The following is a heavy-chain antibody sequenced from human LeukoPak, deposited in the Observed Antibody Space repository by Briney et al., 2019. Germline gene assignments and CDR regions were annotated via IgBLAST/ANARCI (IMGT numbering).Heavy chain of an antibody. Sequence: SETLSLTCTVSRGSISPYYWTWIRQPPGKGLEWIGYIYYSGSTNYNPSLKSRITISVDTSKNQFSLKLDSVTAADTAVYYCARDGPLVYFDYWGQGALVTVSS. CDR3: ARDGPLVYFDY. CDR1: RGSISPYY. J-gene: IGHJ4*02. V-gene: IGHV4-59*12. D-gene: IGHD3-16*02. CDR2: IYYSGST.